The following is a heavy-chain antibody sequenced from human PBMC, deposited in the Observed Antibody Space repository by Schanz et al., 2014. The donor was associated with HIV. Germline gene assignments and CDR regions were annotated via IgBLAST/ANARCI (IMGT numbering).Heavy chain of an antibody. D-gene: IGHD4-4*01. CDR1: GFTFSNYA. CDR3: AKDIQDYSNSFDL. CDR2: ISDTGVRT. V-gene: IGHV3-23*01. Sequence: EEQVLESGGGLVQPGGSLRLSCAASGFTFSNYAMSWVRQAPGKGLEWVSGISDTGVRTNYADSVKGRLTISRDNAKNSLYLQMNSLRPEDTALYYCAKDIQDYSNSFDLWGQGTLVTVSA. J-gene: IGHJ4*02.